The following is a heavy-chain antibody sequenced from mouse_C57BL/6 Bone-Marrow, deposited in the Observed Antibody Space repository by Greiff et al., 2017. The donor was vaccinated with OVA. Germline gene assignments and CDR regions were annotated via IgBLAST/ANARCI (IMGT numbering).Heavy chain of an antibody. Sequence: VQLQQSGAELVRPGTSVKVSCKASGYAFTNYLIEWVKQRPGQGLEWIGVINPGSGGTNYNEKFKGKATLTADKSSSTAYMQLSSLTAEDSAVYFCARAGNHWGQGTTLTVSS. CDR2: INPGSGGT. J-gene: IGHJ2*01. D-gene: IGHD2-1*01. CDR3: ARAGNH. V-gene: IGHV1-54*01. CDR1: GYAFTNYL.